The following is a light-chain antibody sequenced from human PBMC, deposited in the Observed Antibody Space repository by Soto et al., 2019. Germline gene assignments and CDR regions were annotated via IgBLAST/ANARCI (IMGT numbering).Light chain of an antibody. CDR3: ATWDDSLNGPV. J-gene: IGLJ2*01. V-gene: IGLV1-44*01. CDR1: SSNIGTHI. Sequence: QSALTQPPSTSGTPGQRVTIPCSGSSSNIGTHIVNWYQQFPGTAPKLLVYSDNRRPSGVPDRFSASKSGTSASLAISGLQSEDEADYYCATWDDSLNGPVFGGGTQLTVL. CDR2: SDN.